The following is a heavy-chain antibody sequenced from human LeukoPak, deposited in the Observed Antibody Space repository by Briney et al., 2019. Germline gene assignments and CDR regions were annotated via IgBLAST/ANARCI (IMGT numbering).Heavy chain of an antibody. V-gene: IGHV4-61*02. CDR2: IYTSGNT. D-gene: IGHD6-13*01. CDR1: GGSISSGSYY. Sequence: SETLSLTCTVSGGSISSGSYYWSWIRQPAGKGLEWIGRIYTSGNTNYNPSLKSRVTISVDTSKNQFSLKLSSVTAADTAVYYCARIIRQQLVTMTGNWFDPWGQGTLVTVSS. J-gene: IGHJ5*02. CDR3: ARIIRQQLVTMTGNWFDP.